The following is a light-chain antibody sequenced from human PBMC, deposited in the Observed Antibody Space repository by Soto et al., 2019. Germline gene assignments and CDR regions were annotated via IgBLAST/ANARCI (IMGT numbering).Light chain of an antibody. Sequence: QSVLTQPASVSGSPGQSITISCTGTSSDVGGYNYVSWYQQHPAKAPKLMIYEVSNRPSGVSHRFSGSKSGNTASLTISGLQAEDDDDYYCYSYTTSITLVFGGGTKLTVL. V-gene: IGLV2-14*01. CDR1: SSDVGGYNY. CDR3: YSYTTSITLV. CDR2: EVS. J-gene: IGLJ3*02.